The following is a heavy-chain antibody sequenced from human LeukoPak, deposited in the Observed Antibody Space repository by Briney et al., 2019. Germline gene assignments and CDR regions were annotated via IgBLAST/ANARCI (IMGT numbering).Heavy chain of an antibody. D-gene: IGHD2-8*01. CDR2: ISGGGGST. CDR3: AKDRSCINDVCHGDFDY. V-gene: IGHV3-23*01. Sequence: GGPLTLFCAACGFIYRKLAMSWARPARGKGVEWVSTISGGGGSTYYADAVKGWLTIPRDNSKNTVYLQINSLRAEGTAVYYCAKDRSCINDVCHGDFDYWGQETLVTVST. J-gene: IGHJ4*02. CDR1: GFIYRKLA.